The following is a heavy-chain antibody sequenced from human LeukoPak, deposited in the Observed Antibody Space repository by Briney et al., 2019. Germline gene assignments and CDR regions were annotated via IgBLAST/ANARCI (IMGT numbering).Heavy chain of an antibody. CDR3: ARANWNYVYGMDV. D-gene: IGHD1-7*01. J-gene: IGHJ6*02. CDR1: GGSISSGDYY. V-gene: IGHV4-30-4*01. Sequence: SETLSLTCTVSGGSISSGDYYWSWIRQPPGKGLEWIGYIYYSGSTYYNPSLKSRVTISVDTSKNQFSLKLSSVTAADTAVYYCARANWNYVYGMDVWGQGTTVTVSS. CDR2: IYYSGST.